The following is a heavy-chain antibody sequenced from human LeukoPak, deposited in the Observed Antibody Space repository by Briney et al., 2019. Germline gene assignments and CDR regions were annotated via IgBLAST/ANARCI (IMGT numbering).Heavy chain of an antibody. CDR1: GDSVSSNSAA. Sequence: PSQTLSLTCAISGDSVSSNSAAWNWNRQSPPRGLEWLGRTYYRSKWYNDYAVSVKSRITFNTDTSKNQFSLQLNSVTPEDTAVYYCARDTGRRFDYWGQGTLVTVSS. CDR2: TYYRSKWYN. J-gene: IGHJ4*02. D-gene: IGHD1-14*01. V-gene: IGHV6-1*01. CDR3: ARDTGRRFDY.